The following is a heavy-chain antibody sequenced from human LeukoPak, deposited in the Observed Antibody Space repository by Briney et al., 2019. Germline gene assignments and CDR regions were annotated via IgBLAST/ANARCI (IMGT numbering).Heavy chain of an antibody. CDR3: ARDRDDIAAGYFDY. J-gene: IGHJ4*02. V-gene: IGHV1-69*13. D-gene: IGHD6-13*01. Sequence: SVKVSCKASGGTLSSYAISWGRQAPGQRVGWVGGIIPIFGTANYAQKFQGRVTITADESTSTAYMELSSLRSEDTAVYYCARDRDDIAAGYFDYWGQGTLVTVSS. CDR2: IIPIFGTA. CDR1: GGTLSSYA.